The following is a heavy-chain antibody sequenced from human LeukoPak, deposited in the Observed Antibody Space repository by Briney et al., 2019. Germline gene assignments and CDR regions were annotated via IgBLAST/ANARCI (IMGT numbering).Heavy chain of an antibody. D-gene: IGHD3-22*01. J-gene: IGHJ4*02. CDR1: GGTFSSYA. CDR3: ASGYYYDSSGYYSIDY. V-gene: IGHV1-69*13. CDR2: IIPIFGTA. Sequence: ASVKVSCKASGGTFSSYAISWVRQAPGQGLEWMGGIIPIFGTANYAQKFQGRVTITADESTSTAYMELSSLRSEDTAVYYCASGYYYDSSGYYSIDYWGQGTLVTVSS.